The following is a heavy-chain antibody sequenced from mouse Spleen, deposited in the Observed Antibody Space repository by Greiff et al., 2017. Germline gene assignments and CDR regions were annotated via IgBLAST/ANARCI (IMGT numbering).Heavy chain of an antibody. Sequence: VQLQQSGAELVRPGASVTLSCKASGYTFTDYEMHWVKQTPVHGLEWIGAIDPETGGTAYNQKFKGKAILTADKSSSTAYMELRSLTSEDSAVYYCTRRDGYSPYYAMDYWGQGTSVTVSA. J-gene: IGHJ4*01. CDR1: GYTFTDYE. V-gene: IGHV1-15*01. CDR2: IDPETGGT. CDR3: TRRDGYSPYYAMDY. D-gene: IGHD2-3*01.